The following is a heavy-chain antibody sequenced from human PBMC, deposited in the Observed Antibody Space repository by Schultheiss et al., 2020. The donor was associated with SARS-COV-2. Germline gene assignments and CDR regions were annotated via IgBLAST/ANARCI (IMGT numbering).Heavy chain of an antibody. D-gene: IGHD1-1*01. V-gene: IGHV4-34*01. CDR3: ARAGYNWNDVYAFDI. CDR1: GGSFNDYY. CDR2: INHSGST. J-gene: IGHJ3*02. Sequence: SETLSLTCAVYGGSFNDYYWSWIRQPPGKGLEWIGEINHSGSTNYNPSLKSRVTISVDTSKNQFSLKLSSVTAADTAVYYCARAGYNWNDVYAFDIWGQGTMVTVSS.